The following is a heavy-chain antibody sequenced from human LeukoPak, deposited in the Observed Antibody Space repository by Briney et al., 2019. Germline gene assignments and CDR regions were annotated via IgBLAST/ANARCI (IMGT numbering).Heavy chain of an antibody. CDR2: ISSSSSYT. D-gene: IGHD2-2*01. CDR1: GFTFSSYW. Sequence: GGSLRLSCAASGFTFSSYWMSWVRQAPGKGLEWVSYISSSSSYTNYADSVKGRFTISRDNAKNSLYLQMNSLRAEDTAVYYCARSLVPAALDAFDIWGQGTMVTVSS. CDR3: ARSLVPAALDAFDI. J-gene: IGHJ3*02. V-gene: IGHV3-21*05.